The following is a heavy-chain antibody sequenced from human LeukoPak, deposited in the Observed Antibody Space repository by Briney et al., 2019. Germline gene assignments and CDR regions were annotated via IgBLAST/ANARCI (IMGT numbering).Heavy chain of an antibody. CDR3: ARDRRDPRTGIDY. CDR2: VNRDGSGK. CDR1: GFTFSNYW. D-gene: IGHD1-14*01. V-gene: IGHV3-7*01. Sequence: GGSLRLSCAASGFTFSNYWMSWVRQAPGKGLEWVANVNRDGSGKYYVDSLKGRFTISRDNSKNSLYLQVNSLGADDMGVYYCARDRRDPRTGIDYGGQGALVTVSS. J-gene: IGHJ4*02.